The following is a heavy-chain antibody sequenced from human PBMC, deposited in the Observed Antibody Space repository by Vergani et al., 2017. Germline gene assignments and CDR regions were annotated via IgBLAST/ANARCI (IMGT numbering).Heavy chain of an antibody. CDR3: ARDFLRIAVGWFDP. CDR1: GFTVSSNY. J-gene: IGHJ5*02. D-gene: IGHD6-19*01. Sequence: EVQLVESGGGLIQPGGSLRLSCAASGFTVSSNYMSWVRQAPGKGLEWVSYISSSSSTIYYADSVKGRFTISRDNAKNSLYLQMNSLRDEDTAVYYCARDFLRIAVGWFDPWGQGTLVTVSS. V-gene: IGHV3-48*02. CDR2: ISSSSSTI.